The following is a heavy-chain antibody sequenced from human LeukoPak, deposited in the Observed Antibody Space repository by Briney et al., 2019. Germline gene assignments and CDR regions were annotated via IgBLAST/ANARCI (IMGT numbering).Heavy chain of an antibody. CDR1: GYTFISNG. CDR2: INPSGGST. CDR3: ARELVALDP. D-gene: IGHD2-8*02. Sequence: ASVKVSCKASGYTFISNGITWVRQAPGQGLEWMGIINPSGGSTSYAQEFQGRVTMTRDTSTSTVYMELSSLRSEDTAVYYCARELVALDPWGQGTLVTVSS. J-gene: IGHJ5*02. V-gene: IGHV1-46*01.